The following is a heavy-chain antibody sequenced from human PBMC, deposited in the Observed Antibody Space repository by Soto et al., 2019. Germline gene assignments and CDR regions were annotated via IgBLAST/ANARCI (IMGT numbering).Heavy chain of an antibody. CDR3: ASRDDSSSWYSDYYYGMDV. J-gene: IGHJ6*02. CDR1: GYSFTSYW. D-gene: IGHD6-13*01. Sequence: PGESLKISCKGSGYSFTSYWIGWVRQMPGKGLKWMGIIYPGDSDTRYSPSFQGQVTISADKSISTAYLQWSSLKASDTAMYYCASRDDSSSWYSDYYYGMDVWGQGTTVTVSS. V-gene: IGHV5-51*01. CDR2: IYPGDSDT.